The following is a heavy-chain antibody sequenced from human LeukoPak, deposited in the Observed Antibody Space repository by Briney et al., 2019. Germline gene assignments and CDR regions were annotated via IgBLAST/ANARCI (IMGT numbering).Heavy chain of an antibody. CDR1: GHTFTSYY. CDR3: ARDTPWKWLPLQYYFDY. Sequence: ASVKVSCKASGHTFTSYYMHWVRQAPGQGLEWMGIINPSGGSTSYAQKFQGRVTMTRDTSTSTVYMELSSLRSEDTAVYYCARDTPWKWLPLQYYFDYWGQGTLVTVSS. CDR2: INPSGGST. D-gene: IGHD6-19*01. V-gene: IGHV1-46*01. J-gene: IGHJ4*02.